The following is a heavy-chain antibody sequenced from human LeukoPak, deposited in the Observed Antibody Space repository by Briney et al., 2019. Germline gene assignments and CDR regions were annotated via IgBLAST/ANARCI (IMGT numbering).Heavy chain of an antibody. CDR1: GYTFASYG. V-gene: IGHV1-18*01. D-gene: IGHD4-17*01. CDR2: ISAYNGNT. Sequence: ASVKLSCKASGYTFASYGISWVRQGPGQGLEWMGWISAYNGNTNYAQKLRGRVTMTTDTSTSTAYMELRSLRSDDTAVYYCARDNLLDYLDLGYWGQGTLVTVSS. CDR3: ARDNLLDYLDLGY. J-gene: IGHJ4*02.